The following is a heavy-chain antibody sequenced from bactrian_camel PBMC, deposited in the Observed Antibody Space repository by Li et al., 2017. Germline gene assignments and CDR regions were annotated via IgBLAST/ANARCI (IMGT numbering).Heavy chain of an antibody. J-gene: IGHJ4*01. Sequence: HVQLVESGGGSVQAGGSLRLSCASSGYGYSVYCMGWFRQAPGKDREGVASISTEGTTTYADSVKGRFTISSDNARNTLFLQMNSLKPEDTSMYYCAAGRDRWLLRLQSRAYDYWGQGTQVTVS. D-gene: IGHD1*01. CDR1: GYGYSVYC. CDR2: ISTEGTT. V-gene: IGHV3S53*01. CDR3: AAGRDRWLLRLQSRAYDY.